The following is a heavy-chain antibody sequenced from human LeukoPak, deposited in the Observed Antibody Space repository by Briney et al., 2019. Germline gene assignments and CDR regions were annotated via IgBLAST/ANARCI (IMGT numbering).Heavy chain of an antibody. CDR2: IDTGGST. D-gene: IGHD3-16*01. J-gene: IGHJ4*02. V-gene: IGHV3-53*01. CDR1: RFTASNNY. Sequence: GGSLTLSCAAFRFTASNNYMTWVRQAPGKGLEWVAVIDTGGSTFHTDSVRGRFTTSRDSSTNTLYLEMNSVRVDDTAVYYCGRGVYDHARGRPAYHFDSWGQGSLVTVSS. CDR3: GRGVYDHARGRPAYHFDS.